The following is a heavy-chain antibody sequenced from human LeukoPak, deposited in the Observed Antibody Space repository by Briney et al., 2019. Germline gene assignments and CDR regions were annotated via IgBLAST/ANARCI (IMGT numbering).Heavy chain of an antibody. CDR3: ARGPYSYDSSGAFDI. V-gene: IGHV4-61*02. J-gene: IGHJ3*02. D-gene: IGHD3-22*01. CDR2: IYTSGST. CDR1: GGSISSGSYY. Sequence: TLSLTCTVSGGSISSGSYYWSWIRQPAGKGLEWIGRIYTSGSTYYNPSLKSRVSISVDTSKNQFSLKLSSVTAADTAVYFCARGPYSYDSSGAFDIWGQGTMVTVSS.